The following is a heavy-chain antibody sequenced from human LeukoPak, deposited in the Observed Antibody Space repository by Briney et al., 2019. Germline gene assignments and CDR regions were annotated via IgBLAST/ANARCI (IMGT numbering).Heavy chain of an antibody. D-gene: IGHD4/OR15-4a*01. CDR2: IYWNDDK. CDR1: GVSLSTNGVG. V-gene: IGHV2-5*01. CDR3: AHRRALPFDY. J-gene: IGHJ4*02. Sequence: SGPTLGKTTQTPPLTCTFSGVSLSTNGVGVGWVPQPPRKALEWLALIYWNDDKRYSPSLKSRLTITKDTSKNQVVLTMTNMDPVDTATYYCAHRRALPFDYWGQGTLVTVSS.